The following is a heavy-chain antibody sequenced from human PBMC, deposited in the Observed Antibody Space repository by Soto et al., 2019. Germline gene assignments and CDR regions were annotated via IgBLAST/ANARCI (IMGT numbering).Heavy chain of an antibody. J-gene: IGHJ3*02. CDR1: GYTFTSYG. CDR2: ISAYNGNT. V-gene: IGHV1-18*04. D-gene: IGHD3-16*01. CDR3: ARGTKIRSVNSWGNVLVI. Sequence: VASVKVSCKASGYTFTSYGISWVRQAPGQGLEWMGWISAYNGNTNYAQKLQGRVTMTTDTSTSTAYMELRSLRSDDTAVYYCARGTKIRSVNSWGNVLVIWGQGKMSTASS.